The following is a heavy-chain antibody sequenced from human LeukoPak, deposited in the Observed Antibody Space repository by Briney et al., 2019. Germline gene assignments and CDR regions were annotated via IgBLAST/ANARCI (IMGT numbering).Heavy chain of an antibody. V-gene: IGHV3-64*05. CDR2: ISTNGGST. J-gene: IGHJ4*02. CDR1: SLIFCAYG. Sequence: PGGSLRLSCSASSLIFCAYGIHGVRQAPGKGLEYVSGISTNGGSTYYADSAKGRFTISRDNSKNKVVFQMRRLRVEEKAIYYCVKGGRDGYKHPSDYWGQGTLVTVSS. D-gene: IGHD5-24*01. CDR3: VKGGRDGYKHPSDY.